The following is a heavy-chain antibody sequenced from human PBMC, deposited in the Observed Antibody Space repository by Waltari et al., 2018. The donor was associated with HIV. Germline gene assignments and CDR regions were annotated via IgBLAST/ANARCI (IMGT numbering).Heavy chain of an antibody. CDR3: GRFFGGIILPWLDWGMDV. D-gene: IGHD3-16*02. CDR2: TDPGDSDT. V-gene: IGHV5-51*01. Sequence: EVQLVQSGAEVKKPGESLKISCKGSGYSFTSYWIGWVRQMPGKGLEWMGCTDPGDSDTGYSPSSQGQVTSSADKSISTAYLEWSSLKASDTAMYDCGRFFGGIILPWLDWGMDVWGQGTTVTVSS. J-gene: IGHJ6*02. CDR1: GYSFTSYW.